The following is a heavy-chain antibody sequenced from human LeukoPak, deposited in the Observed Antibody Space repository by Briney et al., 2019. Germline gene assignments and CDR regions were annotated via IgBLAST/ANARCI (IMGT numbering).Heavy chain of an antibody. V-gene: IGHV3-7*01. CDR2: MKQDGSEK. CDR3: ARGRGGFAY. J-gene: IGHJ4*02. Sequence: GGSLTLSCAASGFTFSNYWMSWVRQAPGKGLEWVANMKQDGSEKYYMDSVKGRFTISRDNAKNSLYLQMNSLRAEDTAVYYCARGRGGFAYWGQGTLVTVSS. D-gene: IGHD3-10*01. CDR1: GFTFSNYW.